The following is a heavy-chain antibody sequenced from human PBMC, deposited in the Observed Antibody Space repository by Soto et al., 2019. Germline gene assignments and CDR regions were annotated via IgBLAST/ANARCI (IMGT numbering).Heavy chain of an antibody. J-gene: IGHJ4*02. CDR1: GGSISSYY. CDR3: ARRYAGNFDY. D-gene: IGHD2-8*01. Sequence: QVQLQESGPGLVTPSETLSLTCTVSGGSISSYYWSWIRQPPGKGLEWIGYIYYSGSTNYNPSLKSRVTISVDTSKNQFSLKLSSVTAADTAVYYCARRYAGNFDYWGQGTLVTVSS. V-gene: IGHV4-59*01. CDR2: IYYSGST.